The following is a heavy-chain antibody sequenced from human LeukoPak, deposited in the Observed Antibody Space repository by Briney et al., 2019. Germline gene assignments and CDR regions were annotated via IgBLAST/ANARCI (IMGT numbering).Heavy chain of an antibody. V-gene: IGHV3-30-3*01. CDR3: ASKVEMAPSGAWAFDI. CDR2: ISYDGSNK. Sequence: GRSLRLSCVASGFTFSSYAMHWVRQAPGKGLEWVALISYDGSNKYYADSVKGRFTISRDNSKNTLYLQMNSLRAEDTAVYYCASKVEMAPSGAWAFDIWGRGTMVTVSS. J-gene: IGHJ3*02. D-gene: IGHD5-24*01. CDR1: GFTFSSYA.